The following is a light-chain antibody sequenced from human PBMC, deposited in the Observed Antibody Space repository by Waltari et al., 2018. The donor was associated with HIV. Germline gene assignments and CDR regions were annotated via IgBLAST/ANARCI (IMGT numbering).Light chain of an antibody. CDR3: QQYNIYSLT. CDR2: KAS. CDR1: QSISSW. Sequence: DIQMTQSPSTLSASVGDRVTITCRASQSISSWLAWYQHKPGKAPKLLIYKASSLESGFPSRFSGSGSGTEFTLTISSLQPDDFATYYCQQYNIYSLTFGQGTKVEIK. V-gene: IGKV1-5*03. J-gene: IGKJ1*01.